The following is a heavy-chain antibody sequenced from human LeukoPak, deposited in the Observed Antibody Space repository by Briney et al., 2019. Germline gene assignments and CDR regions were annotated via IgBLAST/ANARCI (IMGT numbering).Heavy chain of an antibody. Sequence: AETLSLTCAVYGGSFSGYYWTWIRQPPGKGLEWIGEINHSGSTNYNPSLKSRVTISVDTSKNQFSLKLSSVTAADTSVYYCARGGIAVAEDYFDYWGRGTLVTVSS. J-gene: IGHJ4*02. CDR3: ARGGIAVAEDYFDY. CDR1: GGSFSGYY. V-gene: IGHV4-34*01. D-gene: IGHD6-19*01. CDR2: INHSGST.